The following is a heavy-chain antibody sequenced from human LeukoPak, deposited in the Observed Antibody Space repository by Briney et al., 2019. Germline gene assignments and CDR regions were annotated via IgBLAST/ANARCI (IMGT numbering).Heavy chain of an antibody. J-gene: IGHJ5*02. CDR2: IYHSGSA. CDR3: ARGGVTKWGWFDP. V-gene: IGHV4-30-2*01. D-gene: IGHD1-26*01. CDR1: GGSVSSGGYS. Sequence: PSETLSLTCAVSGGSVSSGGYSWSWIRQPPGKGLEWIGYIYHSGSAYYNPSLKSRVTISLDRSKNQFSLELNSVTAADTAMYFCARGGVTKWGWFDPWGQGTLVTVSS.